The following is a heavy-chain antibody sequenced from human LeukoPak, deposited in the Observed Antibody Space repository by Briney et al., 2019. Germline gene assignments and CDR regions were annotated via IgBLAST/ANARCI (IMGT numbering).Heavy chain of an antibody. CDR3: ASHRSDYGDYLAAFDI. V-gene: IGHV6-1*01. D-gene: IGHD4-17*01. CDR1: GDSVSSNSAA. CDR2: TYYRSKWYN. J-gene: IGHJ3*02. Sequence: SQTLSLTCAISGDSVSSNSAAWNWIRQSPSRGLEWLGRTYYRSKWYNDYAISVRSRITITPDTSKNQFSLQLKSVTPEDTAMYYCASHRSDYGDYLAAFDIWGQGKMVTVSS.